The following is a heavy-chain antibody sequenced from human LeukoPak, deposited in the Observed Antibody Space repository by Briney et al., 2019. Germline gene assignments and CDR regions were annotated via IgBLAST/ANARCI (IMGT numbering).Heavy chain of an antibody. CDR3: ARGGDGYNLGAFDI. Sequence: SGTLSLTCTVSGGSISSYYWSWIRQPPGKGLEWLGYIYYSGSTNYNPSLKSRVTISVDTSKNQFSLKLSSVTAADTAVYYCARGGDGYNLGAFDIWGQGTMVTVSS. J-gene: IGHJ3*02. CDR2: IYYSGST. D-gene: IGHD5-24*01. CDR1: GGSISSYY. V-gene: IGHV4-59*01.